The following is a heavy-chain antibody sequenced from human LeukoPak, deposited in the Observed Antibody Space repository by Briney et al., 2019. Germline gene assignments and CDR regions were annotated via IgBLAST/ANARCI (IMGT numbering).Heavy chain of an antibody. CDR1: GGSISSSSYY. J-gene: IGHJ4*02. V-gene: IGHV4-39*01. D-gene: IGHD3-10*01. CDR3: ARHSEYYSGSGSASGYFDY. Sequence: PSGTLSLTCSVSGGSISSSSYYWGWIRQPPGKGQEWIGTIYYSGTTYYNPSLKSRVTMSIDTSKNQFSLKLSSVTAADTAVYYCARHSEYYSGSGSASGYFDYWGQGTLVTVSS. CDR2: IYYSGTT.